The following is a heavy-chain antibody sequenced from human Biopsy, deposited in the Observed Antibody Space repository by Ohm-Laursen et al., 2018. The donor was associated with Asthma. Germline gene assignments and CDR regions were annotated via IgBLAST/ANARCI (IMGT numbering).Heavy chain of an antibody. CDR2: LIPVLGTP. CDR3: ARGYSGTDRIVYYYSGLEV. D-gene: IGHD5-12*01. V-gene: IGHV1-69*13. CDR1: GYTVTRYA. J-gene: IGHJ6*02. Sequence: SVKVSCKASGYTVTRYAINWVRQAPGQGLEWMGGLIPVLGTPDHAQMFEGRVTITADESTSTAYMELSSLRSEDTAVYYCARGYSGTDRIVYYYSGLEVWGQGTTVTVSS.